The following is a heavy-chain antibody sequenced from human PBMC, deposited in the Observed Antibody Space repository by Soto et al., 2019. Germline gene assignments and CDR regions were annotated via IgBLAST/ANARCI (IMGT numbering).Heavy chain of an antibody. CDR3: ARAPRGNYGYPSYFDY. CDR2: IYYSGST. V-gene: IGHV4-61*08. CDR1: GGSISSGGYY. D-gene: IGHD3-10*01. Sequence: SSETLSLTCTVSGGSISSGGYYWSWIRQHPGTGLEWIGHIYYSGSTNYNPSLKSRVTISVDTSKNQFSLKLSSVTAADTAVYYCARAPRGNYGYPSYFDYWGQGTLVTVSS. J-gene: IGHJ4*02.